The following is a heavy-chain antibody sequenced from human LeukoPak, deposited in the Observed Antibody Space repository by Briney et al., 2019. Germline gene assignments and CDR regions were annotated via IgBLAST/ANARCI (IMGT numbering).Heavy chain of an antibody. CDR1: GYTFTGYY. J-gene: IGHJ3*02. V-gene: IGHV1-2*02. D-gene: IGHD3-9*01. CDR3: ARVSYDILTGYYLDAFDI. CDR2: INPNSGGT. Sequence: ASVKVSCKASGYTFTGYYMHWVRQAPGQGLEWMGWINPNSGGTNYAQKFQGRVTMTRGTSINTAYMELSRLRSDDTAVYYCARVSYDILTGYYLDAFDIWGQGTMVTVSS.